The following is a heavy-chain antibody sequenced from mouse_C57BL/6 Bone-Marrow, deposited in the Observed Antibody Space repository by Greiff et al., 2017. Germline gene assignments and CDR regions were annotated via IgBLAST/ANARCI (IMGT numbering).Heavy chain of an antibody. CDR2: IWSGGST. V-gene: IGHV2-2*01. CDR3: ARKNPRGGRGAMDY. Sequence: VQLQQSGPGLVQPSQSLSITCTVSGFSLTSYGVHWVRQSPGKGLEWLGVIWSGGSTDSNAAFISRLSISKDNSKSQVFFKMNSLQAEETAIYYCARKNPRGGRGAMDYWGQGTSVTVSS. CDR1: GFSLTSYG. J-gene: IGHJ4*01.